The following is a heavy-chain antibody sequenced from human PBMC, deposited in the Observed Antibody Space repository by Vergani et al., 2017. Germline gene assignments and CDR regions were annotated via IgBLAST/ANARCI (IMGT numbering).Heavy chain of an antibody. Sequence: QVQLQQWGAGLLKPSETLSLTCAVYGGSFSGYYWSWIRQPPGKGLEWIGEINHSGSTNYNPSLKSRVTISVDTSKNQFSLKLSSVTAADTAVYYCARGDLASTYYYDRSGYGYWGQGTLVTVSS. D-gene: IGHD3-22*01. J-gene: IGHJ4*02. V-gene: IGHV4-34*01. CDR2: INHSGST. CDR1: GGSFSGYY. CDR3: ARGDLASTYYYDRSGYGY.